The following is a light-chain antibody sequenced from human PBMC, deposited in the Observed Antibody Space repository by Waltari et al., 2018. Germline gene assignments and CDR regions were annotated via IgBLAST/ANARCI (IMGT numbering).Light chain of an antibody. J-gene: IGKJ1*01. CDR1: QSVTTSS. CDR2: GAS. Sequence: EIVLTQSPGTLSLSPGERATLSCRASQSVTTSSLAWYQQTPGQAPRLLIYGASSRATDIPDRFGGSGSGRDVTLTISRLEPEDFTVYYCQQYGSSTWTFGQGTKVEVK. CDR3: QQYGSSTWT. V-gene: IGKV3-20*01.